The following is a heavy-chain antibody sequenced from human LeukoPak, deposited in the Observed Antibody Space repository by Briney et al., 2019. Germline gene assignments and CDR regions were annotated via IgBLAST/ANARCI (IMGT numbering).Heavy chain of an antibody. D-gene: IGHD3-22*01. J-gene: IGHJ5*02. Sequence: GGSLRLSCAASGFTVRSNYMSWVRQAPGKGLEWVSIIYSGGGTYYADSVKGRFTISRDNSKNTEYLQMNSLRAEDAAVYYCARLAGFGVVVISWGQGTLVTVSS. CDR1: GFTVRSNY. CDR2: IYSGGGT. CDR3: ARLAGFGVVVIS. V-gene: IGHV3-66*04.